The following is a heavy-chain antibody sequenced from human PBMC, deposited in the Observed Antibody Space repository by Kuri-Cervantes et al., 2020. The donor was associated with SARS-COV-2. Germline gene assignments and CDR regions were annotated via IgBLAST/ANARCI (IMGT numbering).Heavy chain of an antibody. V-gene: IGHV4-59*01. Sequence: SETLSLTCTVSGGSISSYYWSWVRQPPGKGLEWIGNIHYSGSTNYNPSLKSRVTISVDTSKNQFSLKLSSVTAADTAVYYCAREGGGNSVGSFDYWGQGTLVTVSS. D-gene: IGHD4-23*01. CDR2: IHYSGST. CDR1: GGSISSYY. J-gene: IGHJ4*02. CDR3: AREGGGNSVGSFDY.